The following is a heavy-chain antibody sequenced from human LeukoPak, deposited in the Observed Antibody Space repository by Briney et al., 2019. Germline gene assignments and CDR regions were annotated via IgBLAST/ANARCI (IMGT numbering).Heavy chain of an antibody. D-gene: IGHD1-26*01. V-gene: IGHV3-30*18. CDR1: GFTFSSYG. J-gene: IGHJ4*02. CDR2: ISYDGSTI. CDR3: AKGVGSTGSYFDY. Sequence: PGRSLRLACAASGFTFSSYGIHWVRQAPGKGLEWVAVISYDGSTIYYADSVKGRFTISRDNSKDTVYLQMNSLRGDDTAVYYCAKGVGSTGSYFDYWGQGTLVTVSS.